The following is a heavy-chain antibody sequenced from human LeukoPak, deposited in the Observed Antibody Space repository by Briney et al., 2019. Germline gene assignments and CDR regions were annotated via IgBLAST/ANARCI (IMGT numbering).Heavy chain of an antibody. CDR3: ARGPKLLIAVAVPFDY. J-gene: IGHJ4*02. CDR1: GYTFTSYY. D-gene: IGHD6-19*01. Sequence: ASVKVSCKASGYTFTSYYMHWVRQAPGQGLEWMGIINPSGGSTSYAQKFQGRVTMTRNTSISTAYMELSSLRSEDTAVYYCARGPKLLIAVAVPFDYWGQGTLVTVSS. V-gene: IGHV1-46*01. CDR2: INPSGGST.